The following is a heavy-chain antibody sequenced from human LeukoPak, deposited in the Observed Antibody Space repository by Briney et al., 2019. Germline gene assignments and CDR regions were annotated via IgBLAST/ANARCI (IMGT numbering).Heavy chain of an antibody. CDR3: ARGLGRASRSAYYYMDV. CDR2: ISGDGVTI. V-gene: IGHV3-11*04. Sequence: GGSLRLSCAASGLTFSAYYMTWVRQAPGKGLEWISYISGDGVTIYYADSVKGRFTISRDNAKDSLYLEMNRLRVDDTAVYYCARGLGRASRSAYYYMDVWGKGTTVTVSS. CDR1: GLTFSAYY. D-gene: IGHD3-3*01. J-gene: IGHJ6*03.